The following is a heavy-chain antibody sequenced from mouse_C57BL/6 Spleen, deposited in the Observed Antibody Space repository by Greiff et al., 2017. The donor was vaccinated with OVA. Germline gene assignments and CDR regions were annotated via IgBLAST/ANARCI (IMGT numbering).Heavy chain of an antibody. CDR1: GYAFSSYW. CDR3: ARRDSNHYFDV. J-gene: IGHJ1*03. CDR2: IYPGDGDT. V-gene: IGHV1-80*01. Sequence: QVQLQQSGSELVKPGASVKISCKASGYAFSSYWMNWVKQRPGKGLEWIGQIYPGDGDTNYNGKFKGKATLTADKSSSTAYMQLSSLTSEDSAVYFCARRDSNHYFDVWGTGTTVTVSS. D-gene: IGHD2-5*01.